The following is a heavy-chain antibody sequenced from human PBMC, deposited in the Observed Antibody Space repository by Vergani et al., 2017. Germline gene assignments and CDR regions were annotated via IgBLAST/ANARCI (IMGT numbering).Heavy chain of an antibody. D-gene: IGHD2-21*01. CDR3: AKARDPNCKGGNCYSYYYGLDL. V-gene: IGHV3-30*02. J-gene: IGHJ6*02. CDR2: IRHDGTNQ. CDR1: AFTFSSYG. Sequence: QVHLVESGGGVVQPGGSLRLSCAASAFTFSSYGMHWARQVPGKGLERVAFIRHDGTNQYYADAVKGRFTISRDNSKDTLYLQMNSLRVEDTAIYYCAKARDPNCKGGNCYSYYYGLDLWGQGTTVTVSS.